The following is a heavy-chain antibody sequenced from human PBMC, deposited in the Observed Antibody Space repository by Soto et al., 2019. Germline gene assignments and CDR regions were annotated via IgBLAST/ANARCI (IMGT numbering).Heavy chain of an antibody. CDR2: IYPGDSDS. V-gene: IGHV5-51*01. Sequence: GESLKISCKGSGFTFTSYWIAWVRQMPGKGLEWMGIIYPGDSDSSYSPSFQGQVTISADKSINTAYLHWSSLKASDTAIYYCAKHEGYCSTTTCSNFNYWGQGTLVTVSS. CDR3: AKHEGYCSTTTCSNFNY. CDR1: GFTFTSYW. D-gene: IGHD2-2*01. J-gene: IGHJ4*02.